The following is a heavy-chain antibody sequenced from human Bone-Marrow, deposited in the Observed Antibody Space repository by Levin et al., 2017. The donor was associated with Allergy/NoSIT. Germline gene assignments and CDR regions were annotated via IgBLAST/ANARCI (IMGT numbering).Heavy chain of an antibody. Sequence: SCTVSSASISSGAYYWGWIRQPAGKGLEWIGRIQSTGSTNYNPSLKSRVTISVDTSKNQLSLKLSSVTAADTAVDYCARGRALFDYWGRGTLVTVSS. CDR3: ARGRALFDY. V-gene: IGHV4-61*02. CDR1: SASISSGAYY. J-gene: IGHJ4*02. CDR2: IQSTGST.